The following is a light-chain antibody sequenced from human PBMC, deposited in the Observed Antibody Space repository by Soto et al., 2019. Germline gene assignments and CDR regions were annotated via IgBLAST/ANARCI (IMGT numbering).Light chain of an antibody. V-gene: IGKV1-33*01. J-gene: IGKJ4*01. CDR1: QDISNY. CDR2: DAS. Sequence: DIQMTQSPSSLSASVGDRVTITCQASQDISNYLNWYQQKPGKAPKLLIYDASNLETGVPSRFSGSGSGTDFTLTISSLQTAYIATYYCQQYYNLPLTFGGGTKVELK. CDR3: QQYYNLPLT.